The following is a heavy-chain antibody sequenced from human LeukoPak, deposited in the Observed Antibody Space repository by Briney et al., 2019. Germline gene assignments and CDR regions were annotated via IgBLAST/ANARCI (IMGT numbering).Heavy chain of an antibody. CDR2: IYHSGST. CDR3: ARAVDIEAFDI. J-gene: IGHJ3*02. V-gene: IGHV4-59*12. D-gene: IGHD5-12*01. CDR1: GGSISSYY. Sequence: SETLSLTCTVSGGSISSYYWSWIRQPPGKGLEWIGYIYHSGSTYYNPSLKSRVTISVDRSKNQFSLKLSSVTAADTAVYYCARAVDIEAFDIWGQGTMVTVSS.